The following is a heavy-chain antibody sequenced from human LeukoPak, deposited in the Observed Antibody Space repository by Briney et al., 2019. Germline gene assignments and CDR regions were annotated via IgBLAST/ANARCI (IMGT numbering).Heavy chain of an antibody. CDR3: AKWGAYYYDSSGYIPFDY. CDR2: ISGSGGST. Sequence: GGSLRLSCAASGFTFSSYAMSWVRQAPGKGLEWVSAISGSGGSTYYADSVKGRFTISRDNSKNTLYLQMNSLRAEDTAVYCCAKWGAYYYDSSGYIPFDYWGQGTLVTVSS. D-gene: IGHD3-22*01. J-gene: IGHJ4*02. V-gene: IGHV3-23*01. CDR1: GFTFSSYA.